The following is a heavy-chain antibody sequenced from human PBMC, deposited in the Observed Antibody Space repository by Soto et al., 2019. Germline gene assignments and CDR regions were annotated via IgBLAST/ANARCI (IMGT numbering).Heavy chain of an antibody. CDR2: FYYSGRT. CDR1: CESISSSSYY. Sequence: PSAPLSLTCIVSCESISSSSYYWGWIRQPPGKGLDWIGSFYYSGRTYYNPSFKSRVTIYTHTSNNQFSLKLSSVAATDTAVYYCARQRTTVVTQADFDHWGQGAMVTVSS. D-gene: IGHD2-21*02. V-gene: IGHV4-39*01. J-gene: IGHJ4*02. CDR3: ARQRTTVVTQADFDH.